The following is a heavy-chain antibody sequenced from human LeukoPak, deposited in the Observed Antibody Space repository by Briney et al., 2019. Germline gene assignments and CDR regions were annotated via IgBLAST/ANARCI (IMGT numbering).Heavy chain of an antibody. J-gene: IGHJ4*02. D-gene: IGHD5-18*01. CDR2: VDYSGSI. CDR1: GGSISRNS. Sequence: SETLSLTCTVSGGSISRNSWNWIRQSPGEGLEWIGYVDYSGSINYNPSLTSRVTISLDTSKNQFFLTLTSVTGADTAVYYCARDQGYSYGFGYWGQGTLVTVSS. V-gene: IGHV4-59*01. CDR3: ARDQGYSYGFGY.